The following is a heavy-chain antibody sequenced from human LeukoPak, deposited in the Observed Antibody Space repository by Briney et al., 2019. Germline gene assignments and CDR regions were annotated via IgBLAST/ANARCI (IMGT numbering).Heavy chain of an antibody. Sequence: SETLSLTCTVSGGSISSSSYYWGWIRQPPGKGLEWIGSIYYSGSTYYNPSLKSRVTISVDTSKNQLSLKLSSVTAADTAVYYCARDRITMVRGVLDYWGQGTLVTVSS. D-gene: IGHD3-10*01. CDR2: IYYSGST. CDR1: GGSISSSSYY. J-gene: IGHJ4*02. V-gene: IGHV4-39*07. CDR3: ARDRITMVRGVLDY.